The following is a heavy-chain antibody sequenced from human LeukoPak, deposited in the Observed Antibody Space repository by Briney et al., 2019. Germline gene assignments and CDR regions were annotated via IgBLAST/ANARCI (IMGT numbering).Heavy chain of an antibody. CDR3: ARGYDYVWGSYREPYYFDY. Sequence: SETLSLTCTVSGGSISSYYWSWLRQPPGKGLEWIGYIYYSGSTNYNPSLKSRVTISVDTSKNQFSLKLSSVTAADTAVYYCARGYDYVWGSYREPYYFDYWSQGTLVTVSS. CDR1: GGSISSYY. V-gene: IGHV4-59*01. D-gene: IGHD3-16*02. CDR2: IYYSGST. J-gene: IGHJ4*02.